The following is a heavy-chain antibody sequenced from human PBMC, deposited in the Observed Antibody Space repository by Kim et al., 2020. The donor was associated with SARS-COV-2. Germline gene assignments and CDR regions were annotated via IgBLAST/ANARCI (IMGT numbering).Heavy chain of an antibody. Sequence: KFQGRVTITADESTSTAYMELSSLRSEDTAVYYCARGGYYDSSGHDAFDIWGQGTMVTVSS. CDR3: ARGGYYDSSGHDAFDI. V-gene: IGHV1-69*01. D-gene: IGHD3-22*01. J-gene: IGHJ3*02.